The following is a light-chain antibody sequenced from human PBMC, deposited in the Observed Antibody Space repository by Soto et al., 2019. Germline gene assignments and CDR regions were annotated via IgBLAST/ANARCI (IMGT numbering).Light chain of an antibody. CDR1: SSDIGGYNS. V-gene: IGLV2-8*01. CDR2: DVT. Sequence: QSVLTQSPSACGSTGQSVTISCTGTSSDIGGYNSVSWYQQHPGKAPKVMIYDVTKRPSGVPDRFSGSKSGNTASLTVSALQAEDEADYYCSSYTDRKNLVFGTGTKVTVL. CDR3: SSYTDRKNLV. J-gene: IGLJ1*01.